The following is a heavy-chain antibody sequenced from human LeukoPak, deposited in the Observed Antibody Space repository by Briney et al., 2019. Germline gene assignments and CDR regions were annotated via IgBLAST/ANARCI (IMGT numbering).Heavy chain of an antibody. V-gene: IGHV4-59*08. CDR3: ARHTLLRYFDWLLPFDP. D-gene: IGHD3-9*01. CDR1: GGSISSYY. Sequence: SETLSLTCTVSGGSISSYYWSWIRQPPGKGLEWIGYIYYSGSTNYNPSLKSRVTISVDTSKNQFSLKLSSVTAADTAVYYCARHTLLRYFDWLLPFDPWGQGTLVTVSS. CDR2: IYYSGST. J-gene: IGHJ5*02.